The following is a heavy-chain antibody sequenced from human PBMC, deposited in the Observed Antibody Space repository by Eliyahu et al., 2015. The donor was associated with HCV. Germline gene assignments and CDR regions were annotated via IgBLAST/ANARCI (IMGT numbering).Heavy chain of an antibody. CDR1: GGTFSSYT. CDR2: IIPIFGKP. J-gene: IGHJ5*02. D-gene: IGHD6-19*01. CDR3: AIEGGSSGPRWFDP. Sequence: QVQLVQSGAEVKKPGSSVKVSCKASGGTFSSYTISWVRQAPGQGLEWMGGIIPIFGKPSYAQKFQGRVTITADESSNTAYMELSSLRSEDTGMYYCAIEGGSSGPRWFDPWGQGTQVTVSS. V-gene: IGHV1-69*01.